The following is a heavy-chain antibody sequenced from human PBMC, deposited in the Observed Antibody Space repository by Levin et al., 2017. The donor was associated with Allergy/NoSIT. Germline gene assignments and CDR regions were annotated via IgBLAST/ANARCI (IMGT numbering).Heavy chain of an antibody. D-gene: IGHD4-17*01. V-gene: IGHV4-39*01. CDR2: IYYSGST. Sequence: LSQTLSLTCTVSGGSISSSSYYWGWIRQPPGKGLEWIGSIYYSGSTYYNPSLKSRVTISVDTSKNQFSLKLSSVTAADTAVYYCARHRQINYGDYGWYFDLWGRGTLVTVSS. CDR3: ARHRQINYGDYGWYFDL. J-gene: IGHJ2*01. CDR1: GGSISSSSYY.